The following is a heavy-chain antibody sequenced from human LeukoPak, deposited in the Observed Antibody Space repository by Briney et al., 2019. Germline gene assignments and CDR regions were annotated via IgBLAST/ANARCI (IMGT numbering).Heavy chain of an antibody. Sequence: SETLSLTCTVSGGSISSYYWSWIRQPAEKGLEWIGRIYTSGSTNYNPSLKSRVTMSVDTSKNQFSLKLSSVTAADTAVYYCARDGDMARGVLDAFDIWGQGTMVTVSS. CDR2: IYTSGST. J-gene: IGHJ3*02. V-gene: IGHV4-4*07. CDR3: ARDGDMARGVLDAFDI. D-gene: IGHD3-10*01. CDR1: GGSISSYY.